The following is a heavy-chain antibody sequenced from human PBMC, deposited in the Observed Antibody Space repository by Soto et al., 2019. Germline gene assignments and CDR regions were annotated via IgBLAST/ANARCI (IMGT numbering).Heavy chain of an antibody. Sequence: SETLSLTCTVAGGSTSGHYWSWIRQPPGKGLEWIGYIYSSGSPHHNPSLKSRVIISEDRSKNQIYLKLNSVTAADTAVYYCAREYYYDSSGIGFDPWGPGTLVTVSS. CDR3: AREYYYDSSGIGFDP. D-gene: IGHD3-22*01. CDR2: IYSSGSP. CDR1: GGSTSGHY. V-gene: IGHV4-59*11. J-gene: IGHJ5*02.